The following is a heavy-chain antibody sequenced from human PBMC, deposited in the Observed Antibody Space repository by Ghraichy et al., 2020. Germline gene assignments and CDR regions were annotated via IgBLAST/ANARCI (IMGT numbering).Heavy chain of an antibody. CDR3: ARERYCSGVPPCYYGMDV. D-gene: IGHD2-15*01. CDR2: IYYSGST. CDR1: GGSISSYY. V-gene: IGHV4-59*01. Sequence: SETLSLTCTVSGGSISSYYWSWIRQPPGKGLEWIGYIYYSGSTNYNPSLKSRVTISVDTSKNQFSLKLSSVTAADTAVYYCARERYCSGVPPCYYGMDVWGQGTTVTVSS. J-gene: IGHJ6*02.